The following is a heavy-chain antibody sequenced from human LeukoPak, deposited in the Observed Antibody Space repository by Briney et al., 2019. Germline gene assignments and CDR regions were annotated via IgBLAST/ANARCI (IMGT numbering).Heavy chain of an antibody. Sequence: PGGSLRLSCAASGFTFSSYAMSRVRQAPGKGLEWVSAISGSVGSTYYADSVKGRFTISRDNSKNTLYLQMNSLRAEDTAVYYCAKDLRARGLENYYDSSGYLDYWGQGTLVTVSS. CDR2: ISGSVGST. CDR1: GFTFSSYA. J-gene: IGHJ4*02. V-gene: IGHV3-23*01. D-gene: IGHD3-22*01. CDR3: AKDLRARGLENYYDSSGYLDY.